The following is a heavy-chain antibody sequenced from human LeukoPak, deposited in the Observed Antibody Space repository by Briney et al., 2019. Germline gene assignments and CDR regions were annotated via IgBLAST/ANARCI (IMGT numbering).Heavy chain of an antibody. D-gene: IGHD2-21*02. Sequence: GGSLRLSCVVSGFTFNRCWMNWVRQAPGKGLEWVAHINPDGRDTYVDSVKGRFTISRDNAQNSMYLQMNSLRVEDTAVYYCTSWGDTTAEYFQRWGQGTLVTVSS. J-gene: IGHJ1*01. V-gene: IGHV3-7*01. CDR1: GFTFNRCW. CDR3: TSWGDTTAEYFQR. CDR2: INPDGRDT.